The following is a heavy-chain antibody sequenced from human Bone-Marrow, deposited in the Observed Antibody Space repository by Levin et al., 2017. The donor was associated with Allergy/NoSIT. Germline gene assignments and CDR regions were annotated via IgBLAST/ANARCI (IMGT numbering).Heavy chain of an antibody. CDR3: ARITHYDYGSSDYDPGDYFDF. V-gene: IGHV4-59*01. CDR2: IYYSGST. Sequence: SQTLSLTCTVSGGSIRNFYWSWIRQPPGKRLEWIGYIYYSGSTNYNPSLQSRVTISVDTSKNQFSMKLTSVTAADTAVYYCARITHYDYGSSDYDPGDYFDFWGQGALVTVSS. J-gene: IGHJ4*02. D-gene: IGHD3-22*01. CDR1: GGSIRNFY.